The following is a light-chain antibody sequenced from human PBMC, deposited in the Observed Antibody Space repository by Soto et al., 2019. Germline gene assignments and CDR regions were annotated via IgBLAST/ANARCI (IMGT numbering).Light chain of an antibody. CDR3: QQYYRQAT. V-gene: IGKV1-5*03. CDR1: QSITNW. CDR2: MAS. Sequence: DIQMTQSPSTLSASVGDRVTITCRASQSITNWLAWYQQKPGKAPKPLIYMASSLESGVPSRFSGSGGGTEFTLTISSLQPDDLATYYCQQYYRQATFGQGTQVEIK. J-gene: IGKJ1*01.